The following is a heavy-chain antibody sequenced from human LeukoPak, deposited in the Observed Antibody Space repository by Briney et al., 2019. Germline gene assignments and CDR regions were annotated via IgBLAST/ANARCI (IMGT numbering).Heavy chain of an antibody. CDR3: STFVVVTASDAFDI. V-gene: IGHV3-49*04. J-gene: IGHJ3*02. CDR2: IRSKAYGGTT. D-gene: IGHD2-21*02. CDR1: GFTFSSYS. Sequence: GGSLRLSCAASGFTFSSYSMNWVRQAPGKGLEWVGFIRSKAYGGTTEYAASVKGRFTISRDDSKSIAYLQMNSLKTEDTAVYYCSTFVVVTASDAFDIWGQGTMVTVSS.